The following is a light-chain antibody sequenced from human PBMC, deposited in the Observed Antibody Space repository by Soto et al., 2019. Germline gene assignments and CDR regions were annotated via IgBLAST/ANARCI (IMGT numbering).Light chain of an antibody. J-gene: IGKJ4*01. CDR3: QQYGSSPLT. CDR1: QSVSSSY. CDR2: GAS. V-gene: IGKV3-20*01. Sequence: DIVLTQSPGTLSLSPGERATLSCRASQSVSSSYLDWYQQKPGQAPRLLIYGASSRATGIPDRFSGSGSGTDFTLTISRLEPEDFAVYYCQQYGSSPLTFGGGTKGEIK.